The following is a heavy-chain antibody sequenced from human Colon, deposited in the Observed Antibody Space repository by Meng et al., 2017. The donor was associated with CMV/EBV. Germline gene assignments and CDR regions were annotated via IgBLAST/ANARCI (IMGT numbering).Heavy chain of an antibody. CDR3: ARAGDDYFDL. D-gene: IGHD5-24*01. V-gene: IGHV1-2*02. CDR2: INPNMGGP. CDR1: GYTFTGYK. Sequence: ASVKVSCKASGYTFTGYKIHWVRQPPGQGLEWMGWINPNMGGPTYAQKFKGRVTVTRDTSISTVYMELNSLTSDDTAVYYCARAGDDYFDLWGQGTLVTVSS. J-gene: IGHJ4*02.